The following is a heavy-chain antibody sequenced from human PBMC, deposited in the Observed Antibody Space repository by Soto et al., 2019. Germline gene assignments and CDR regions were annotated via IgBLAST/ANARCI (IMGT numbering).Heavy chain of an antibody. CDR1: GFTISDAW. Sequence: EVQLVESGGDLVKPGGSLRLSCAASGFTISDAWMNWVRQAPGKGLEWVGRIKTKTEGGTTDYTAPVKGRFTISWDDSKNTLYLQMNSVKTEDTAVYYCATCRNSGNDIMDVWGQGTPVTVSS. V-gene: IGHV3-15*07. CDR3: ATCRNSGNDIMDV. CDR2: IKTKTEGGTT. J-gene: IGHJ6*02. D-gene: IGHD5-12*01.